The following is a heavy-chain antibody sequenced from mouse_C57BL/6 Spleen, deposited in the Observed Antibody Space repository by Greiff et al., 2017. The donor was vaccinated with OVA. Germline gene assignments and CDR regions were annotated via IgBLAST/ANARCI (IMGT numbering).Heavy chain of an antibody. CDR1: GYAFSSSW. V-gene: IGHV1-82*01. CDR2: IYPGDGET. Sequence: QVQLQHSGPELVKPGASVKISCTASGYAFSSSWMNWVKQRPGKGLEWIGRIYPGDGETNYNGKFKGKATLTADKSASTAFMQLSSLTSEDSAVYCGTRYYGSSPWFAYWGQGTLVTVSA. D-gene: IGHD1-1*01. J-gene: IGHJ3*01. CDR3: TRYYGSSPWFAY.